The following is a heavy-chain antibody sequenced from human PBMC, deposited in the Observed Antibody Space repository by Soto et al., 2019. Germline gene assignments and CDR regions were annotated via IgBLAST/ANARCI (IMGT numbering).Heavy chain of an antibody. CDR3: ARDGSDLRNYYYYGLDV. CDR1: GYSFTTYG. V-gene: IGHV1-18*01. J-gene: IGHJ6*02. Sequence: AAVKVSCKASGYSFTTYGVSWVRLAPGQGLEWMGWISAKNGNTNSAQRVQGRLIMTTDTSTSTAYMELRSLRFEDTAVYYCARDGSDLRNYYYYGLDVWGQGTTVTVYS. D-gene: IGHD3-10*01. CDR2: ISAKNGNT.